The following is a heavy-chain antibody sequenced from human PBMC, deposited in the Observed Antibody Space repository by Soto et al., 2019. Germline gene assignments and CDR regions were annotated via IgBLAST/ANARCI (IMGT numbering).Heavy chain of an antibody. D-gene: IGHD6-6*01. CDR2: INAHSGGT. V-gene: IGHV1-2*02. Sequence: ASVKVSCKASGFSFTGYYIHWLRQAPGQGLEWMGWINAHSGGTEYAQKFQGRVTLTRDTSIATAYLTPTSLTSDDTALYYCAKDLTRQLAYWLDPWGQGTQVTVSS. J-gene: IGHJ5*02. CDR1: GFSFTGYY. CDR3: AKDLTRQLAYWLDP.